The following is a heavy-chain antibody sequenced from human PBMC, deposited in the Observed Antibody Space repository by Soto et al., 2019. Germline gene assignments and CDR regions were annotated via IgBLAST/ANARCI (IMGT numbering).Heavy chain of an antibody. V-gene: IGHV3-11*01. J-gene: IGHJ4*02. Sequence: GGSLRLSCAASGFTFSAYYMSWIRQAPGKGLEWVSYISDSGSLTHYGDSVKGRFTISRDNAKVSLYLQMDSLRAEDTAIYYCARALVLGVGALSQWGQGTLVTVSS. CDR2: ISDSGSLT. CDR3: ARALVLGVGALSQ. CDR1: GFTFSAYY. D-gene: IGHD1-26*01.